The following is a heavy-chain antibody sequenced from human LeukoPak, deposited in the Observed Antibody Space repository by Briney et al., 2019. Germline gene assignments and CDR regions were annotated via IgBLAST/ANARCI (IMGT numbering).Heavy chain of an antibody. CDR2: ISSSSSYI. D-gene: IGHD3-10*01. Sequence: PGGSLRLSCAASGSTFSSYSMNWVRQAPGKGLEWVSSISSSSSYIYYADSVKGRFTISRDNAKNSLYLQMNSLRAEDTAVYYCASMVRGVIDAFDIWGQGTMVTVSS. J-gene: IGHJ3*02. V-gene: IGHV3-21*01. CDR1: GSTFSSYS. CDR3: ASMVRGVIDAFDI.